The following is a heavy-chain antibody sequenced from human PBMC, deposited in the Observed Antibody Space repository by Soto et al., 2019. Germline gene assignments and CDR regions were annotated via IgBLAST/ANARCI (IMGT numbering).Heavy chain of an antibody. CDR3: ARGDVILGL. CDR1: GYTFTSYD. J-gene: IGHJ4*02. Sequence: QALLVQSGAEMKKPGASVKVSCKASGYTFTSYDLHWVRQAPGQRLQWMGWINVGNGKTKYSQNFQGRVTITRDTSASTAYMELSSLRYEDTAVYYCARGDVILGLWCQGTLVTVSS. CDR2: INVGNGKT. V-gene: IGHV1-3*01.